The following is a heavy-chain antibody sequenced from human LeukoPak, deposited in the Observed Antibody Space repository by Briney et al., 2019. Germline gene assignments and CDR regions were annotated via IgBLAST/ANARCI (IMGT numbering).Heavy chain of an antibody. V-gene: IGHV4-28*01. CDR3: AKKIAAAAWFDP. J-gene: IGHJ5*02. D-gene: IGHD6-13*01. Sequence: SETLSPTCAVSGYSISSDNWWGWIRQPPGKGLEWIGYIYYSGSTYYNPSLKSRVTMSVDTSKNQFSLKLSSVTAVDTAVYYCAKKIAAAAWFDPWGQGTLVTVSS. CDR1: GYSISSDNW. CDR2: IYYSGST.